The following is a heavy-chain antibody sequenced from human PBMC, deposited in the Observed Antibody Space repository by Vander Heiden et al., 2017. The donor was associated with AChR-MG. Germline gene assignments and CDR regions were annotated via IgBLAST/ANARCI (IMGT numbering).Heavy chain of an antibody. CDR1: GFTFTSYW. V-gene: IGHV5-51*01. Sequence: EVQLVQSGAEVKKPGESLKISCKGSGFTFTSYWIGWVRQMPGKGLEWMGIIYPGDSDTRYSPSCQGQVIMSADKSISTVYLQWTSLKASDTAMYYCARQRYSTSSGGAFDIWGQGTMVAVSS. J-gene: IGHJ3*02. CDR3: ARQRYSTSSGGAFDI. D-gene: IGHD6-6*01. CDR2: IYPGDSDT.